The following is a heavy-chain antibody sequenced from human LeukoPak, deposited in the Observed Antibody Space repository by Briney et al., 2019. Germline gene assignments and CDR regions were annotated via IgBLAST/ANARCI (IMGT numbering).Heavy chain of an antibody. Sequence: PGGSLRLSCAASGFTFSSYAMHWVRQAPGKGLEWVAVISYDGSNKYYADSVKGRFTISRGNSKNTLYLQMNSLRAEDTAVYYCARGDSSVYWGQGTLVTVSS. V-gene: IGHV3-30*04. J-gene: IGHJ4*02. CDR3: ARGDSSVY. D-gene: IGHD3-22*01. CDR1: GFTFSSYA. CDR2: ISYDGSNK.